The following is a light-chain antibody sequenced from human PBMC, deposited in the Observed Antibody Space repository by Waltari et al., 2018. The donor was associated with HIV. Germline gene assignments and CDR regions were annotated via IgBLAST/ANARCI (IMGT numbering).Light chain of an antibody. CDR1: SSDVGGYKD. V-gene: IGLV2-14*01. J-gene: IGLJ3*02. Sequence: QSALTQPASVSGSPGQSITISCTRTSSDVGGYKDVSWYQQHPGKAPKLLIYEVSHRPSGVSTRFSGSKSGNTASRTISGLQAEDEADYYCNSYISTTTVMFGGGTKLTVL. CDR2: EVS. CDR3: NSYISTTTVM.